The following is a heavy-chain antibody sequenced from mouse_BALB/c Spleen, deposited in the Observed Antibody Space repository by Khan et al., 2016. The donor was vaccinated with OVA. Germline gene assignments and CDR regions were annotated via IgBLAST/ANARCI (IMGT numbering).Heavy chain of an antibody. J-gene: IGHJ2*01. D-gene: IGHD1-2*01. V-gene: IGHV3-2*02. CDR2: ISYSGST. CDR1: GYSITSGYG. Sequence: EVKLEESGPGLVKPSQSLSLTCTVTGYSITSGYGWNWIRQFPGNKLEWMVYISYSGSTNNNPSPKSRISITRDTSKNQFFLQLNSVTTEDTATYYCDRTARIKYWGQGTTLTVSS. CDR3: DRTARIKY.